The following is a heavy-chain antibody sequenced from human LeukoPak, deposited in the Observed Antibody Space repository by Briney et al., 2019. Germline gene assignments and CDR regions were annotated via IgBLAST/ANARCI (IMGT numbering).Heavy chain of an antibody. Sequence: PGGSLRLSCAASGFTFSNYGLSWVRQAPGKGLEWVSAISASGGTTYYAESVKGRFTISRDNSKNTLYLQMNSLRVEDTAVYYCAKRRDGYFDYWGQGTLVTVSS. CDR3: AKRRDGYFDY. CDR1: GFTFSNYG. CDR2: ISASGGTT. V-gene: IGHV3-23*01. J-gene: IGHJ4*02. D-gene: IGHD5-24*01.